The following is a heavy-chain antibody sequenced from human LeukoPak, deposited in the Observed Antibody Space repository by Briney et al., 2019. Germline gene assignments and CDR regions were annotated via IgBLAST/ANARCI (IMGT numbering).Heavy chain of an antibody. Sequence: SQTLSLTCTVSGGSISSGSYYWSWIRQPAGKGLEWIGRIYTSGSTNYNPSLKSRVTISVDTSKNQFSLKLSSVTAADTAVYYCATTSYYYDSPDYWGQGTLVTVSS. CDR3: ATTSYYYDSPDY. CDR1: GGSISSGSYY. D-gene: IGHD3-22*01. J-gene: IGHJ4*02. V-gene: IGHV4-61*02. CDR2: IYTSGST.